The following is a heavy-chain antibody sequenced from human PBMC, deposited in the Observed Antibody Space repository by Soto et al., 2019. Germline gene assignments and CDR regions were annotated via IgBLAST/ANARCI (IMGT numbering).Heavy chain of an antibody. CDR1: GYTFTSYG. CDR3: AREEGIVVVPAAIGGYYYYGMDV. V-gene: IGHV1-18*01. Sequence: ASVKVSFKASGYTFTSYGISWVRQAPGQGLEWMGWISAYNGNTNYAQKLQGRVTMTTDTSTSTAYMELRSLRSDDTAVYYCAREEGIVVVPAAIGGYYYYGMDVWGQGTTVTVS. D-gene: IGHD2-2*01. CDR2: ISAYNGNT. J-gene: IGHJ6*02.